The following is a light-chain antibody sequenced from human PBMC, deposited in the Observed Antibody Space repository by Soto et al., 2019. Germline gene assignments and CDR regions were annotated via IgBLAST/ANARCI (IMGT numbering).Light chain of an antibody. J-gene: IGKJ2*01. CDR3: QQYGSSPYT. V-gene: IGKV3-20*01. Sequence: NVLTQSPGTLSLSPGERATLSCRASQTLRSTYLTWYQQKPGQAPRLLIYGVSSRATGIPDRFSGSGSGTDFTLTISKLEPEDFAVYYCQQYGSSPYTFGQGTKLEI. CDR2: GVS. CDR1: QTLRSTY.